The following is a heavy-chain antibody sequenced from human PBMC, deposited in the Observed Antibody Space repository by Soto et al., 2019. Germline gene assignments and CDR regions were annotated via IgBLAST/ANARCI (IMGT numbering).Heavy chain of an antibody. CDR3: AREVKGVTSFDY. Sequence: QVRLIQSGPEMMQPGASVRVSCTASGFTALSYAFHWVRQAPGQGPEWLGWLNGGVDGTSYSQKLQGRVTISRYTSTNTVYLEFKSLTSEDKSVYYCAREVKGVTSFDYWGQGTLVTVSS. J-gene: IGHJ4*02. D-gene: IGHD3-10*01. CDR2: LNGGVDGT. V-gene: IGHV1-3*01. CDR1: GFTALSYA.